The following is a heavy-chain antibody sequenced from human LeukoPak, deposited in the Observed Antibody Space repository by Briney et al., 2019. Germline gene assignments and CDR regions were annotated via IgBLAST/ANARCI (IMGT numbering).Heavy chain of an antibody. Sequence: GASVKVSCKASGGTFSSYAISWVRQAPGQGLEWMGRIIPFFGTANYAQKFQGRVTITTDESTSTAYMELSSLRSEDTAVYYCARDLGSLGYCSGGSCYPPYYYYYMDVWGKGTTVTVSS. CDR3: ARDLGSLGYCSGGSCYPPYYYYYMDV. V-gene: IGHV1-69*05. J-gene: IGHJ6*03. D-gene: IGHD2-15*01. CDR2: IIPFFGTA. CDR1: GGTFSSYA.